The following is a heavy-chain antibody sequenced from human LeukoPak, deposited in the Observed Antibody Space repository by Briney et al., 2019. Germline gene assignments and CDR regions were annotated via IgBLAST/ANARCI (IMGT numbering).Heavy chain of an antibody. Sequence: GGSLRLSCAASGFTFSSYGMSWVRQAPGKGLEWVSAISGSGGSTYYADSVKGRFTISGDNSKNTLYLQMNSLRAEDTAVYYCAKARPYDSSGYHTWFDYWGQGTLVTVSS. CDR3: AKARPYDSSGYHTWFDY. J-gene: IGHJ4*02. D-gene: IGHD3-22*01. CDR1: GFTFSSYG. CDR2: ISGSGGST. V-gene: IGHV3-23*01.